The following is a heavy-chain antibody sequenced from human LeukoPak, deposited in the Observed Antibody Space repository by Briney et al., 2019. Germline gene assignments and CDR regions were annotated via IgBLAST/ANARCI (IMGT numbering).Heavy chain of an antibody. Sequence: ASVRVSCKASGYTFTGYYMHWVRQAPGQGLEWMGWINPNSGGTNYAQRFQGRVTMTRDTSISTAYMELRSLRSDDTAVYYCATTYDSSGYYVDWGQGTLVTVSS. V-gene: IGHV1-2*02. CDR2: INPNSGGT. J-gene: IGHJ4*02. CDR3: ATTYDSSGYYVD. CDR1: GYTFTGYY. D-gene: IGHD3-22*01.